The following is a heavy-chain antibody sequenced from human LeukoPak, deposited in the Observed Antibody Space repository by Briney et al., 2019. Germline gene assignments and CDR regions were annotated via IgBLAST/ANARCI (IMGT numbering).Heavy chain of an antibody. J-gene: IGHJ4*02. CDR2: ISYDGNDK. D-gene: IGHD1-26*01. V-gene: IGHV3-30*04. Sequence: GGSLRLSCAASGFTFSTYTMPWVRQAPGKGLEWVAVISYDGNDKYYADSVKGRFIISRDNSKNTLCLQMNSLRAEDTAVYYCVKDVSRLGAPGYRGQGTLVTVSS. CDR1: GFTFSTYT. CDR3: VKDVSRLGAPGY.